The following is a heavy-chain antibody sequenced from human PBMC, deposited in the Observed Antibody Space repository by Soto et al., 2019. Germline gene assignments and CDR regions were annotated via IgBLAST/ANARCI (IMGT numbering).Heavy chain of an antibody. Sequence: EVQLVESGGGLVQPGGSLRLSCAASGFTFSRYSMNWVRQAPGKGLEWVSYISSSSSTIYYADSVKGRFTISRDTAKNSLYLQMNSLRAEDTAVYYCARDFGGYCSGGSCYYYYYMDVWGKGTTVTVSS. CDR2: ISSSSSTI. D-gene: IGHD2-15*01. CDR1: GFTFSRYS. CDR3: ARDFGGYCSGGSCYYYYYMDV. J-gene: IGHJ6*03. V-gene: IGHV3-48*01.